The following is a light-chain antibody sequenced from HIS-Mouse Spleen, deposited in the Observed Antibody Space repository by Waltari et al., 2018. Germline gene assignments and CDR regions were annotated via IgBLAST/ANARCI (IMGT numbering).Light chain of an antibody. V-gene: IGLV2-23*03. Sequence: QSALTQPASVSGSPGQSITISCTGTSSDVGSYNLVSWYQQHPGKAPKLMIYEGSKRPAVVCHRFSGSKSGNTASLTIAGLQAEDEADYYCCSYAGSSTFRVFGGGTKLTVL. J-gene: IGLJ2*01. CDR3: CSYAGSSTFRV. CDR2: EGS. CDR1: SSDVGSYNL.